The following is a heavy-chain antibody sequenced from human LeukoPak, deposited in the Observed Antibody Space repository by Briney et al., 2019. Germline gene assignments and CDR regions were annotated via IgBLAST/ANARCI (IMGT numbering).Heavy chain of an antibody. CDR1: GFTFSSYA. CDR3: ARLTYYYDSSGYCLDY. D-gene: IGHD3-22*01. V-gene: IGHV4-34*01. CDR2: INHSGST. Sequence: PGGSLRLSCAASGFTFSSYAMSWVRQPPGKGLEWIGEINHSGSTNYNPSLKSRVTISVDTSKNQFSLKLSSVTAADTAVYYCARLTYYYDSSGYCLDYWGQGTLVTVSS. J-gene: IGHJ4*02.